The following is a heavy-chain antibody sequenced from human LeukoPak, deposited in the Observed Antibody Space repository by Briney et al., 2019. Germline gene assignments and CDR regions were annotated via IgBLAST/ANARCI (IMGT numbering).Heavy chain of an antibody. CDR3: ARQEIGLRSFDP. D-gene: IGHD3/OR15-3a*01. CDR2: IYYTGTT. Sequence: SETLSLTCTVSGGSISSSLYHWGWIRQSPGKNLEWLGSIYYTGTTHYNPSLKSRVTISVDTSKNQFSLNLSSVTSADTAVYYCARQEIGLRSFDPWGQGTLVTVSS. CDR1: GGSISSSLYH. V-gene: IGHV4-39*01. J-gene: IGHJ5*02.